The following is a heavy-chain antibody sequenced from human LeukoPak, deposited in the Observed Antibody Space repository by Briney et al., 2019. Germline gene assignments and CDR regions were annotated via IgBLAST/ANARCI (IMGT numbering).Heavy chain of an antibody. CDR2: IIPIFGTA. Sequence: SVKVSCKASGGTFSSYAISWVRQAPGQGLEWMGGIIPIFGTANYAQKFQGRVTITTDESTSTAYMELSSLRSEDTAVYYCARVKSFYCSGTSCSRYYYYMDVWGKGTTVTVSS. CDR3: ARVKSFYCSGTSCSRYYYYMDV. V-gene: IGHV1-69*05. J-gene: IGHJ6*03. D-gene: IGHD2-2*01. CDR1: GGTFSSYA.